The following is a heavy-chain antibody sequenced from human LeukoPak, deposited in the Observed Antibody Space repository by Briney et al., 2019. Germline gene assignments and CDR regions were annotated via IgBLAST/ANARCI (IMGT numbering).Heavy chain of an antibody. CDR2: IYYSGSP. J-gene: IGHJ3*02. CDR3: ARLGGSYINAFDI. CDR1: GGSISTYY. D-gene: IGHD1-26*01. V-gene: IGHV4-59*08. Sequence: SETLSLTCTVSGGSISTYYWSWIRQPPGKGLEWIGYIYYSGSPNYNPSLKSRLTISIDTSKNQFSLKLSSVTAADTAVYYCARLGGSYINAFDIWGQGTMVTVSS.